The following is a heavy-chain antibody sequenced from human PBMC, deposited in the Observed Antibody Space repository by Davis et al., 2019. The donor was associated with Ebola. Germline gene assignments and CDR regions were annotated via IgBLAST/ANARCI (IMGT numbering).Heavy chain of an antibody. CDR3: ARARRGSSGWHGGRYGMDV. CDR1: GFTFSNSA. CDR2: VSGSGDTT. V-gene: IGHV3-23*01. Sequence: GESLKISCAASGFTFSNSAMSWVRQAPGKGLEWVSAVSGSGDTTYYADSVKGRFTISRDNAKNSLYLQMNSLRAEDTAVYYCARARRGSSGWHGGRYGMDVWGQGTTVTVSS. J-gene: IGHJ6*02. D-gene: IGHD6-19*01.